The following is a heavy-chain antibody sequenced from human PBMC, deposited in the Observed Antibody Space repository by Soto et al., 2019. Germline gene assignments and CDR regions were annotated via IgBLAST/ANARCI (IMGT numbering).Heavy chain of an antibody. CDR1: GYTFTSYD. CDR3: ARERSAAGTGWFDP. D-gene: IGHD6-13*01. V-gene: IGHV1-8*01. J-gene: IGHJ5*02. Sequence: ASVKVSCKASGYTFTSYDINWVRQATGQGLEWMGWMNPNSGNTGYAQKFQGRVTMTRNTSISTAYMELSSLRSEDTAVYYCARERSAAGTGWFDPWGLGTLVTVSS. CDR2: MNPNSGNT.